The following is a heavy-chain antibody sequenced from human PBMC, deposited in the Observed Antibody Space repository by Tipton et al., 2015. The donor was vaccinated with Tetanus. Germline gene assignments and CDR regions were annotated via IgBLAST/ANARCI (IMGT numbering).Heavy chain of an antibody. V-gene: IGHV3-21*04. J-gene: IGHJ4*02. CDR1: GYTFSAHT. CDR2: ISGSGDRI. CDR3: ARDSPDILLVPAV. Sequence: QLVQSGGGLVQPGGSLRLSCKASGYTFSAHTMHWVRQAPGKGLEWVSGISGSGDRIFYADSVKGRFTISRDNAKNTLYLQMNSLRAEDTAVYYCARDSPDILLVPAVWGQGTLVTVSS. D-gene: IGHD2-2*01.